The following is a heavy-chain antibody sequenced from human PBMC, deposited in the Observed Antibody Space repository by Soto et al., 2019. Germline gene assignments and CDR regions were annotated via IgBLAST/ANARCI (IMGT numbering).Heavy chain of an antibody. D-gene: IGHD3-10*01. CDR2: TTDTDGDR. CDR1: GITFRSRA. J-gene: IGHJ4*02. V-gene: IGHV3-23*01. Sequence: EEQLLESGGDLVQPGGSLRLSCVASGITFRSRAMSWGRQSPGEGLEWVSTTTDTDGDRKYADSVRGRFTISRDNSKNTLYLQMSSLRAEDLAVYFCARGSRDSYPGSRIFDLWGRGPRVTVSS. CDR3: ARGSRDSYPGSRIFDL.